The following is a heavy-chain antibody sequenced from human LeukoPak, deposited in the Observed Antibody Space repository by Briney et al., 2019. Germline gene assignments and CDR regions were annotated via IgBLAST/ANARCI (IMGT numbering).Heavy chain of an antibody. CDR3: ARQGYCSSTSCYFFDY. D-gene: IGHD2-2*01. V-gene: IGHV4-59*08. CDR1: GGSISDYY. J-gene: IGHJ4*02. Sequence: SETLSLTCTVSGGSISDYYWSWIRQPPGEGLEWIGYIYYSGSTNYNPSLTSRLTISVDTSKNQFSLQLTSVTATDTAVYYCARQGYCSSTSCYFFDYWGQGMLVTVSS. CDR2: IYYSGST.